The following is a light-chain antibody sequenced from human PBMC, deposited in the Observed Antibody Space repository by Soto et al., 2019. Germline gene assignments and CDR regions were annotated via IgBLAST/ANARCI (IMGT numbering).Light chain of an antibody. CDR1: QGISNY. CDR2: KAS. CDR3: QHYNSYSEA. J-gene: IGKJ1*01. V-gene: IGKV1-5*03. Sequence: DIQMTQSPSSLSASVGDRVSITSRASQGISNYLAWYQQKPGKVPELLIYKASTLKSGVPSRFSGSGSGTEFTLTISSLQPDDFATYYCQHYNSYSEAFGQGTKVDIK.